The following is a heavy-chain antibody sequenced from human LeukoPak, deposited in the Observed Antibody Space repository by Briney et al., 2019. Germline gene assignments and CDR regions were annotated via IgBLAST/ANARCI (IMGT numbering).Heavy chain of an antibody. CDR2: INPNSGGT. Sequence: GASVKVSCKASGYTFTGYYMHWVRQAPGQGLEWMGWINPNSGGTNYAQKFQGRVTMTRDTSISTAYMELSRLRSDDTAVYYGARAADYYGSGSPHMDVWGKGTTVTVSS. CDR1: GYTFTGYY. CDR3: ARAADYYGSGSPHMDV. J-gene: IGHJ6*03. D-gene: IGHD3-10*01. V-gene: IGHV1-2*02.